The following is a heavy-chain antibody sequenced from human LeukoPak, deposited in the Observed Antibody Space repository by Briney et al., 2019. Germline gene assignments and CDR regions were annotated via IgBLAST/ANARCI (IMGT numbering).Heavy chain of an antibody. CDR1: GYIFTSYW. J-gene: IGHJ6*02. Sequence: GESLRISCKGSGYIFTSYWISWVRQLPGKGLEWMGRIDPSDSYTNYSPSFQGHVTISADKSISTAYLQWSSLKASDTAMYYCARLRYSSSRLLFGKLISGGMDVWGQGTTVTVSS. V-gene: IGHV5-10-1*01. D-gene: IGHD6-13*01. CDR3: ARLRYSSSRLLFGKLISGGMDV. CDR2: IDPSDSYT.